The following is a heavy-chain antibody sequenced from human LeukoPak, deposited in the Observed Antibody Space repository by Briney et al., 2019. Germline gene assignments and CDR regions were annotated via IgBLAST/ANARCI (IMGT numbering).Heavy chain of an antibody. Sequence: GGSLRLSCAASGFTFSDYYMSWIRQAPGKGLEGVSYISSSGSTIYYADSVKGRFTISRDNAKNSLYLQMNSLRAKDTAVYYCARRFEYSSSKYYYYYMDVWGKGTTVTVSS. J-gene: IGHJ6*03. CDR1: GFTFSDYY. D-gene: IGHD6-6*01. CDR3: ARRFEYSSSKYYYYYMDV. CDR2: ISSSGSTI. V-gene: IGHV3-11*01.